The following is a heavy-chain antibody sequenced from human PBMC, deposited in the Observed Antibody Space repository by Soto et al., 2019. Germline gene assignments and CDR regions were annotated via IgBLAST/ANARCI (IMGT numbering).Heavy chain of an antibody. J-gene: IGHJ1*01. Sequence: GESLKISCKGPGYSFTTNWIGWVRQMPGKGLEWMGVNYPGDSDTRYSPSFQGQVAISADKSINTAYLQWSSLKASDTAMYYCARHSGVAEDGTDWGQGTLVTVSS. D-gene: IGHD6-13*01. CDR2: NYPGDSDT. CDR1: GYSFTTNW. CDR3: ARHSGVAEDGTD. V-gene: IGHV5-51*01.